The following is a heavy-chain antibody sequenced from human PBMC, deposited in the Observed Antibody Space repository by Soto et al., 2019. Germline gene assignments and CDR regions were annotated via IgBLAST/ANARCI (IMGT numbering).Heavy chain of an antibody. V-gene: IGHV1-69*01. CDR2: IIPIFGTA. CDR3: AISTPGIAVAATRRYFDY. CDR1: GGTFSSYA. J-gene: IGHJ4*02. Sequence: QVQLVQSGAEVKKPGSSVKVSCKASGGTFSSYAISWVRQAPGQGLEWMGGIIPIFGTANYAQKFQGRVTITADESTSTADMELSSLRSEDTAVYYCAISTPGIAVAATRRYFDYWGQGTLVTVSS. D-gene: IGHD6-19*01.